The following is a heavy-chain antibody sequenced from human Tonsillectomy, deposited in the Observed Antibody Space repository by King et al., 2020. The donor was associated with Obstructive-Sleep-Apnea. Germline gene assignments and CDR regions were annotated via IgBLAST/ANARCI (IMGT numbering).Heavy chain of an antibody. Sequence: VQLQESGPGLVKPSGTLSLTCAVSGGSIGSSDWWTWVRQPPGKGLEWIGEIFHSGLTNYNPSLKSRVTMSVDKSKSQFSLKLNSVTAADTAVYYCARDRSTRGEDTVVVPALDYWGQGTPVTVSS. CDR1: GGSIGSSDW. CDR2: IFHSGLT. CDR3: ARDRSTRGEDTVVVPALDY. J-gene: IGHJ4*02. V-gene: IGHV4-4*02. D-gene: IGHD2-2*01.